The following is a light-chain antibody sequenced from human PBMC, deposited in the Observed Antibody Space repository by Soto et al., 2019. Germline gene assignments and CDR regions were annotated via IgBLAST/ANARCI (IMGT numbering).Light chain of an antibody. CDR3: QAWDSSTVV. CDR1: KLGDKY. Sequence: SYELTQSPSVSVSPGQTASITCSGDKLGDKYACWYQQKPGQSPILVIYQDSKRPSGIPERFSGSSSGNTAALTISGTQAVDEADYYCQAWDSSTVVFGGGTKLTVL. J-gene: IGLJ2*01. CDR2: QDS. V-gene: IGLV3-1*01.